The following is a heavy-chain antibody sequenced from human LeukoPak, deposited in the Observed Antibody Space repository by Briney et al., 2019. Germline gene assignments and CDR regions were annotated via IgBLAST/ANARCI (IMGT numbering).Heavy chain of an antibody. D-gene: IGHD6-19*01. Sequence: SETLSLTCTVSGGFINSHYWSWIRQPPGKGLEWIGYIYYSGSTNYNPSLKSRVTISLDTSENQFPLNLSSVTPADTALYFCARDVGEVTGTHFDYWGQGTLVTVSS. CDR2: IYYSGST. CDR3: ARDVGEVTGTHFDY. CDR1: GGFINSHY. J-gene: IGHJ4*02. V-gene: IGHV4-59*11.